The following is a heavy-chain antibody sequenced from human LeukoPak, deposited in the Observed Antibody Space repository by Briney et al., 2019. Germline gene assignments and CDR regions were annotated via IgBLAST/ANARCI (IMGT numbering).Heavy chain of an antibody. CDR3: ARDRTTVTTGYYGMDV. CDR2: INPNTGVT. Sequence: ASVKVSCKASVYTFTGYYMHWVRQAPGQGLEWMGWINPNTGVTNYAQKFQGRVTLTRDTSIITAYMELTRLRSDDTAMYYCARDRTTVTTGYYGMDVWGQGTTLTVSS. D-gene: IGHD4-17*01. J-gene: IGHJ6*02. V-gene: IGHV1-2*02. CDR1: VYTFTGYY.